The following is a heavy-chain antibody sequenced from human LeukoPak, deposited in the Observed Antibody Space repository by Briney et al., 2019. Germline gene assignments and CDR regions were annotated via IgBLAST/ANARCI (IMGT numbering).Heavy chain of an antibody. CDR2: ISSNSATT. J-gene: IGHJ4*02. Sequence: GGSLRLSCAASGFSFSTNSMNWVRQVPGKGLEWISYISSNSATTYYADFVKGRFTISRDNAKNSLYLHMNSLRADDTAVYYCARDTRSLIDYWGQGTLVTVSS. V-gene: IGHV3-48*01. CDR3: ARDTRSLIDY. CDR1: GFSFSTNS. D-gene: IGHD1-26*01.